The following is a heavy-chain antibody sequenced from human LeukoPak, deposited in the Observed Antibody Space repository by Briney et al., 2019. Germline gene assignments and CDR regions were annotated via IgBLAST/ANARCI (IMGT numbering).Heavy chain of an antibody. CDR2: IYPGDSHT. D-gene: IGHD6-13*01. CDR1: GYSFTTYW. J-gene: IGHJ4*02. V-gene: IGHV5-51*01. Sequence: GESLKISCKGSGYSFTTYWIGWVRQIPGKGLEWMGIIYPGDSHTMYSPSFRGQVTMSADKSISTAYMQWSSLKASDTAMYYCARLLGSSSSSWASFDYWGQGTLVTVSS. CDR3: ARLLGSSSSSWASFDY.